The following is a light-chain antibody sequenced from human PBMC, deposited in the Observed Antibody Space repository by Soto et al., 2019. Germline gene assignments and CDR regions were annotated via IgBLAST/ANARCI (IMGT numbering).Light chain of an antibody. V-gene: IGKV3-11*01. CDR3: QQRSNWPPIT. J-gene: IGKJ5*01. CDR2: DAS. CDR1: QSVSRY. Sequence: EIVLTQSPATQSLSPGERATLSCRASQSVSRYLAWYQQKPGQAPRLLIYDASNRATGIPARFSGSGSGTDFTRTISSLEPEDFAVYYCQQRSNWPPITFGQGTRLEIK.